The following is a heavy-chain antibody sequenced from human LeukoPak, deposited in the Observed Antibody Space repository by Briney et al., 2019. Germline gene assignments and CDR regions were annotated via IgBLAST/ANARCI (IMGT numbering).Heavy chain of an antibody. CDR1: GGSISSGGYY. Sequence: PSETLSLTCTVSGGSISSGGYYWSWIPQHPGKGLEWIGYIYYSGSTYYNPSLKSRVTISVDTSKNQFSLKLSSVTAADTAVYYCARDIVVVPAAMNYYYYYGMDVWGQGTTVTVSS. D-gene: IGHD2-2*01. CDR3: ARDIVVVPAAMNYYYYYGMDV. V-gene: IGHV4-31*03. CDR2: IYYSGST. J-gene: IGHJ6*02.